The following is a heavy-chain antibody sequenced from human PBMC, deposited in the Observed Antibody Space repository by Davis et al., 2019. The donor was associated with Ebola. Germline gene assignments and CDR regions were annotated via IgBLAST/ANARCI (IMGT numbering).Heavy chain of an antibody. D-gene: IGHD2-8*02. CDR3: ARAIVLVMYEAYYGMDV. J-gene: IGHJ6*02. Sequence: ASVKVSCKASGYTFTGYYMHWVRQAPGQRLEWMGWINAGNGNTKYSQKFQGRVTITRDTSASTAYMELSSLRSEDTAVYYCARAIVLVMYEAYYGMDVWGQGTTVTVSS. V-gene: IGHV1-3*01. CDR2: INAGNGNT. CDR1: GYTFTGYY.